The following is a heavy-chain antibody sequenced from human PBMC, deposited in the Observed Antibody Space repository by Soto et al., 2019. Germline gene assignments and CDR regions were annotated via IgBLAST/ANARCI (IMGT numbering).Heavy chain of an antibody. CDR3: ARDRGGIAAAVLGQLFDY. CDR2: ISAYNGNT. Sequence: ASVKVSCKASGYTFTSYGISWVRQAPGQGLEWMGWISAYNGNTNYAQKLQGRVTMTTDTSTSTAYMELRSLRSDDTAVYYCARDRGGIAAAVLGQLFDYWGQGTLVTVSS. V-gene: IGHV1-18*01. CDR1: GYTFTSYG. J-gene: IGHJ4*02. D-gene: IGHD6-13*01.